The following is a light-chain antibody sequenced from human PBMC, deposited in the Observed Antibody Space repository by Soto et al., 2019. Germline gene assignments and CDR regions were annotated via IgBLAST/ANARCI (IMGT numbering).Light chain of an antibody. J-gene: IGLJ1*01. CDR3: AAWDDSLRGYV. CDR2: DDG. CDR1: NIGSKS. V-gene: IGLV3-21*02. Sequence: SYELTQPPSVSVAPGQTARITCGGNNIGSKSVHWYQQKPGQAPVLVIYDDGDRPSGVPDRFSGSKSATSASLALSGLRSEDEADYYCAAWDDSLRGYVFGTGTKVTVL.